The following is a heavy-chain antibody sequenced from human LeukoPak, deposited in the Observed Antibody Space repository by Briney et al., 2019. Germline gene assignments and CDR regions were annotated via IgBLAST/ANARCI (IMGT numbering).Heavy chain of an antibody. CDR1: GFTFSSYA. J-gene: IGHJ4*02. Sequence: GGSLRLSCGASGFTFSSYAMRWVRQAPGKGLEWVSAISGSGGSTYYADSVKGRFTISRDNSKNTLYLQMNSLRAEDTAVYYCAKSGSGWYGFSDYWGQGTLVTVSS. CDR2: ISGSGGST. D-gene: IGHD6-19*01. CDR3: AKSGSGWYGFSDY. V-gene: IGHV3-23*01.